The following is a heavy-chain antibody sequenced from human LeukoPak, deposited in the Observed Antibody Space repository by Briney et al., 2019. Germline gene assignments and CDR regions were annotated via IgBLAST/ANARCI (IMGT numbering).Heavy chain of an antibody. Sequence: ASVKVSCKASGGTFSSYAISWVRQAPGQGLEWMGWINPNSGGTNYAQKFQGRVTMTRDTSISTAYMELSRLRSDDTAVYYCARWVSGAKTVDYYGSGSYPDWGQGTLVTVSS. D-gene: IGHD3-10*01. CDR1: GGTFSSYA. V-gene: IGHV1-2*02. CDR2: INPNSGGT. CDR3: ARWVSGAKTVDYYGSGSYPD. J-gene: IGHJ4*02.